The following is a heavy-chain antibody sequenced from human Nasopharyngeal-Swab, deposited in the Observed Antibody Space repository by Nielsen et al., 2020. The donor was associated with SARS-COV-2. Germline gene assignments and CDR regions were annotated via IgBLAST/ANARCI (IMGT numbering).Heavy chain of an antibody. CDR1: GFTFSSHW. D-gene: IGHD2-2*01. V-gene: IGHV3-74*01. Sequence: GESLKISCAASGFTFSSHWMHWVRQAPGKGLVWVSRISEDGSITTYADSVKGRFTISRDNAKNTLFLQMHSLRADDTAIYYCASQLGHPDSWGQGTPVTVSS. CDR2: ISEDGSIT. J-gene: IGHJ4*02. CDR3: ASQLGHPDS.